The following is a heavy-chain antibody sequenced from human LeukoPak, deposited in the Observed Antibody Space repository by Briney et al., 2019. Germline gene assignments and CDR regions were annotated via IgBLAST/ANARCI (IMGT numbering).Heavy chain of an antibody. Sequence: ASVKVSCNSSGYTFTVYHMHWVRQAPGQGLEWMGWINPNSGGTNYAQKFQGRVTMTRDTSISTAYMELSRLRSDDTPVYYWARVMDTANYWGQGTLVTVSS. CDR1: GYTFTVYH. V-gene: IGHV1-2*02. D-gene: IGHD5-18*01. J-gene: IGHJ4*02. CDR3: ARVMDTANY. CDR2: INPNSGGT.